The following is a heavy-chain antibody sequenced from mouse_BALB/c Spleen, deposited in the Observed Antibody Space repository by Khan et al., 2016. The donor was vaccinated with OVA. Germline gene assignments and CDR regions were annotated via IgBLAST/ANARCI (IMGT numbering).Heavy chain of an antibody. V-gene: IGHV9-1*02. CDR2: IFTYTGQP. J-gene: IGHJ4*01. CDR3: ARGAYYDAMDY. CDR1: GYTFTNYG. Sequence: QIQLVQSGPALRKPGETVKISCKATGYTFTNYGLNWVKQAPGKDLKWMGWIFTYTGQPTYADDFKGRFAFSLETSASTAYLQINSLKNEDMATXFCARGAYYDAMDYWGQGTSVTVSS. D-gene: IGHD2-10*01.